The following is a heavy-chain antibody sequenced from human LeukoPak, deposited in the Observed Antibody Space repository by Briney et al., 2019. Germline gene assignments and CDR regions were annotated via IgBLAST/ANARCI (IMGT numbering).Heavy chain of an antibody. Sequence: PGGSLRLSCTASGFTLSSYEMSWIRQAPGKGLEWVSSIDYSGGSTHYADSVMGRFTISRDNSKKTLFLQMKSLRAEDTAVYYCAKSGRDGYNFVYYFDYWGQGTLVTVSS. CDR1: GFTLSSYE. V-gene: IGHV3-23*01. D-gene: IGHD5-24*01. CDR2: IDYSGGST. J-gene: IGHJ4*02. CDR3: AKSGRDGYNFVYYFDY.